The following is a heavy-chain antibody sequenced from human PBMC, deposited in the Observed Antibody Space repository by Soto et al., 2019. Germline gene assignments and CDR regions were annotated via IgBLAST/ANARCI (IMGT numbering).Heavy chain of an antibody. V-gene: IGHV1-8*01. CDR2: MNPNSGNT. CDR3: AREGGYSYGFDY. J-gene: IGHJ4*02. Sequence: QVQLVQSGAEVKKPGASVKVSCKASGYTFTSYDINWVRQATGQGLEWMGWMNPNSGNTGYAQKFQGRVTMNRNNSIITDYMELSSLRSEDTAVYYCAREGGYSYGFDYWGQGTLVTVSS. D-gene: IGHD5-18*01. CDR1: GYTFTSYD.